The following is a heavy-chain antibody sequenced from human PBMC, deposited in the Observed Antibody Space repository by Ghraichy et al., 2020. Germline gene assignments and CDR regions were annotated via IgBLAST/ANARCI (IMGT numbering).Heavy chain of an antibody. CDR1: QFTLSNYE. Sequence: GSLRLSCEASQFTLSNYEMNWVRQAPGKGLEWVAHIGNTGTTIYYADSVKGRFTISRDNAKNSLFLQMNSLRAEDTALYYCARSWGGYDWYFDLWGRGTQVTVSS. V-gene: IGHV3-48*03. CDR3: ARSWGGYDWYFDL. D-gene: IGHD5-12*01. CDR2: IGNTGTTI. J-gene: IGHJ2*01.